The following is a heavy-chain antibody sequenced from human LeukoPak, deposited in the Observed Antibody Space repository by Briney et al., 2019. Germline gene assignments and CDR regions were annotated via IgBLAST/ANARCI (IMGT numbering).Heavy chain of an antibody. Sequence: GGSLRLSCAASGFTFSSYAMSWVRQAPGKGLEWVSSISSSSSYIYYADSVKGRFTISRDNAKNSLYLQMNSLRAEDTAVYYCARVHGDYDHFDYWGQGTLVTVSS. CDR3: ARVHGDYDHFDY. J-gene: IGHJ4*02. CDR1: GFTFSSYA. D-gene: IGHD4-17*01. V-gene: IGHV3-21*01. CDR2: ISSSSSYI.